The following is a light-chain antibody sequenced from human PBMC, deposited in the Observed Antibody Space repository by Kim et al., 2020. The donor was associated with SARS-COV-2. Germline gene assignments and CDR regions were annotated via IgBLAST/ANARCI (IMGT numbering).Light chain of an antibody. V-gene: IGKV1-9*01. Sequence: ASVGDRVTITCRASQGISSSLAWYQQEPGKAPKLLIYAASTLQSGVPSRFSGSGSGTDFTLTISSLQPEDFATYYCQQVNSYPVTFGEGTKVEIK. CDR2: AAS. CDR1: QGISSS. CDR3: QQVNSYPVT. J-gene: IGKJ4*01.